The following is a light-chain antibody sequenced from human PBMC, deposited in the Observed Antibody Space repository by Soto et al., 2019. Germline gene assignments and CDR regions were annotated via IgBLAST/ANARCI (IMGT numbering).Light chain of an antibody. CDR1: QSVRNN. CDR3: QQFTMWPYT. CDR2: VAS. J-gene: IGKJ2*01. V-gene: IGKV3-15*01. Sequence: EIVMTQSPATLSVSPGERATLSCRASQSVRNNLAWYQQKPCQAPSRLIYVASTRATGAPARFSGSGSGTEFTLSISRLQSEDFAVYYCQQFTMWPYTFGQGTKVEI.